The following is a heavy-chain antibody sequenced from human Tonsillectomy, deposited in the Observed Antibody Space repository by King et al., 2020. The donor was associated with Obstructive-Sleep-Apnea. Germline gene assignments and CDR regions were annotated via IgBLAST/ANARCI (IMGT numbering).Heavy chain of an antibody. J-gene: IGHJ4*02. CDR3: ARVSVVTATSVV. CDR1: GFTFSSYS. V-gene: IGHV3-21*01. CDR2: ISSSSSYI. D-gene: IGHD2-21*02. Sequence: VQLVESGGGLVKPGGSLRLSCAASGFTFSSYSMNWVRQAPGKGLEWVSSISSSSSYIYYADSVKGRFTISRDNAKNSLYLQMNSLRAEDTAVYYCARVSVVTATSVVWGQGTRGTVSS.